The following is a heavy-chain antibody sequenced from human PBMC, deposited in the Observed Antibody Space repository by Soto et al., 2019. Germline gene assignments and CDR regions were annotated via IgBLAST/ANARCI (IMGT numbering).Heavy chain of an antibody. D-gene: IGHD2-2*02. Sequence: LSLTCTVSGGSISSYYWSWIRQPPGKGLEWIGYIYYSGSTNYNPSLKSRVTISVDTPKNQFSLKLSSVTAADTAVYYCARGITDIVVVPAAIRFDYWGQGTLVTVSS. V-gene: IGHV4-59*01. CDR2: IYYSGST. CDR1: GGSISSYY. J-gene: IGHJ4*02. CDR3: ARGITDIVVVPAAIRFDY.